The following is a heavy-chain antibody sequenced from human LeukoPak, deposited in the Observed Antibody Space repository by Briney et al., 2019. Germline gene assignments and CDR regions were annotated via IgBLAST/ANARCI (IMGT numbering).Heavy chain of an antibody. CDR2: INPNSGGT. CDR1: GYTFTGYY. J-gene: IGHJ4*02. Sequence: ASVTVSCKTSGYTFTGYYMQWVRQAPGQGLEWMGWINPNSGGTDYAQKFQGRVTMTRDTSISTAYMELSRLRSDDTAMYYCARGYRTGDMTIFAYWGQGTLVTVSS. D-gene: IGHD2-15*01. CDR3: ARGYRTGDMTIFAY. V-gene: IGHV1-2*02.